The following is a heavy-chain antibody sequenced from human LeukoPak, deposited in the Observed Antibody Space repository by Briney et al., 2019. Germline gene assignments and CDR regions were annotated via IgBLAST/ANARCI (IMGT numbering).Heavy chain of an antibody. CDR3: ARNIAAAGPYFDY. J-gene: IGHJ4*02. CDR2: IYHSGST. Sequence: PSETLSLTCAVSGGSISSSNWWSWVRQPPGKGLEWIGEIYHSGSTNYNPSPKSRVTISVDKSKNQFSLKLSSVTAADTAVYYCARNIAAAGPYFDYWGQGTLVTVSS. V-gene: IGHV4-4*02. CDR1: GGSISSSNW. D-gene: IGHD6-13*01.